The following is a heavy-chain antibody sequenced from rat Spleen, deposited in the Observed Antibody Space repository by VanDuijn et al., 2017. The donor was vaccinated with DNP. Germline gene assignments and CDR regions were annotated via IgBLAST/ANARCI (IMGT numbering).Heavy chain of an antibody. CDR1: GFTFNNYD. V-gene: IGHV5S13*01. CDR3: ANYNYYDGTY. CDR2: INTDGDRI. J-gene: IGHJ2*01. D-gene: IGHD1-12*02. Sequence: EVQLVGSGGGLVQPGKSLKLSCAASGFTFNNYDMAWVRQAPTKGLEWVASINTDGDRIYYQDSVKGRFTVSRDNAENTVYLQMNSLRSEDTATYYCANYNYYDGTYWGQGVMVTVSS.